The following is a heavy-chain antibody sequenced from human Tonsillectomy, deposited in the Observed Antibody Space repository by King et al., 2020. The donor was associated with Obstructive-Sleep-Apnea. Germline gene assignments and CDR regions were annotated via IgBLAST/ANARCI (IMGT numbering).Heavy chain of an antibody. CDR3: ARDVDYDFWSGYFTHTGYYYYGMDV. CDR1: GFTFSSYA. J-gene: IGHJ6*02. Sequence: VQLVESGGGVVQPGRSLRLSCAASGFTFSSYAMHCVRQAPGKGLEWVAVISYDGRNKYYADSVKGRFTISRDNSKNTLYLPMNSLRAEDTAVYYCARDVDYDFWSGYFTHTGYYYYGMDVWGQGTTVTVSS. D-gene: IGHD3-3*01. V-gene: IGHV3-30*04. CDR2: ISYDGRNK.